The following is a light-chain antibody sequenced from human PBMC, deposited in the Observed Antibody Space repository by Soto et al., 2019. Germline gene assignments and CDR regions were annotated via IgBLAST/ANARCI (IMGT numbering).Light chain of an antibody. CDR2: LEGSGNY. CDR1: NGHSSYI. V-gene: IGLV4-60*02. J-gene: IGLJ3*02. CDR3: ETWDSNNWV. Sequence: QPVLTQSSSASASLGSSVKLTCTLSNGHSSYIIAWHQQQPGKAPRYLMKLEGSGNYNKGSGVPDRFSGSSSGADRYLTISNLQFEDEADYYCETWDSNNWVFGGGTKLTVL.